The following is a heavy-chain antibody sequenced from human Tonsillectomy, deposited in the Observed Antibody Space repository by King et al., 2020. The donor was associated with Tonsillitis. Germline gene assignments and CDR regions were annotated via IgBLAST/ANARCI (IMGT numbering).Heavy chain of an antibody. CDR3: ARSGEQLVQGGYYYYGLDV. D-gene: IGHD6-6*01. CDR2: ISSSSTYI. V-gene: IGHV3-21*01. Sequence: VQLVESGGGLVKPGGSLRLSCAASGFTFSSYSMNWVRQAPGKGLEWVSSISSSSTYIFYADSVNGRFTISRDNAKNSLYLQMSSLRVEDTALYYCARSGEQLVQGGYYYYGLDVWGQGTTVTVSS. CDR1: GFTFSSYS. J-gene: IGHJ6*02.